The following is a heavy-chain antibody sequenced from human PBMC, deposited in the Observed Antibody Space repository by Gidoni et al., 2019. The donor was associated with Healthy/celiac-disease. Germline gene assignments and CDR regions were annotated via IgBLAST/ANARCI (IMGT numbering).Heavy chain of an antibody. V-gene: IGHV3-30-3*01. CDR2: ISSDGSNK. CDR3: AREGGGLGIFGRFDY. J-gene: IGHJ4*02. CDR1: GFTFSRYA. D-gene: IGHD7-27*01. Sequence: QVQLVESGGGVVQPGRALRISCAACGFTFSRYAMHWVRQAPGKGLVLVAVISSDGSNKYYADSVKGRFTISRDNSKNTLYLQMNSLRPDETAVHYCAREGGGLGIFGRFDYWGQGTLVTVSS.